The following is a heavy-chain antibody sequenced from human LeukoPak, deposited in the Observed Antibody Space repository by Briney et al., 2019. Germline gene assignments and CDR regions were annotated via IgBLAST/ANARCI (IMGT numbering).Heavy chain of an antibody. CDR1: GGTFSSYA. V-gene: IGHV1-69*13. D-gene: IGHD3-9*01. J-gene: IGHJ4*02. CDR3: ARAPPRWDILTGYSPYYFDY. CDR2: IIPIFGTA. Sequence: SVKVSCKASGGTFSSYAISWVRQAPGQGLEWMGGIIPIFGTANYAQKFQGRVTIAADESTSTAYMELSSLRSEDTAVYYCARAPPRWDILTGYSPYYFDYWGQGTLVTVSS.